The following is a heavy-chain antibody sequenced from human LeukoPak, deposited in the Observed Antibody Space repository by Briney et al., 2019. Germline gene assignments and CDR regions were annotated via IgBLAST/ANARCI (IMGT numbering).Heavy chain of an antibody. D-gene: IGHD3-10*01. CDR2: ISWNSGSI. J-gene: IGHJ5*02. V-gene: IGHV3-9*01. CDR1: GFTFDDCA. CDR3: AKDTSRYYYGSGTLLGSWFDP. Sequence: GGSLRLSCVASGFTFDDCAMHWVRQTPGKGLEWVSGISWNSGSIGYADSVKGRFTISRDNAKNSLYLQMNSLRAEDTALYYCAKDTSRYYYGSGTLLGSWFDPWGQGTLVTVSS.